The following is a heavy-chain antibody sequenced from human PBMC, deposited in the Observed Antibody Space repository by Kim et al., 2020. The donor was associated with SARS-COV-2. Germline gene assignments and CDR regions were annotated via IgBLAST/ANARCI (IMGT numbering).Heavy chain of an antibody. D-gene: IGHD2-21*02. V-gene: IGHV4-59*13. Sequence: SETLSLTCTVSGGSISSYYWSWIRQPPGKGLEWIGYIYYSGSNNYNPYLKSRVTISVDTSQNQFSLKLSSLTAADTAVYYCARHGCGDCYLCHYYYGMDVWGQGTTVTVSS. J-gene: IGHJ6*02. CDR3: ARHGCGDCYLCHYYYGMDV. CDR1: GGSISSYY. CDR2: IYYSGSN.